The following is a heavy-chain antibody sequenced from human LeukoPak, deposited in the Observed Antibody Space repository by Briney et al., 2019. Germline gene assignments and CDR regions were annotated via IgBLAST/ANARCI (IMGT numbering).Heavy chain of an antibody. Sequence: SETLSLTCAVYGGSFSGYYWSWIHQPPGKGLEWIGEINHSGSTNYNPSLKSRVTISVDTSKNQFSLKLSSVTAADTAVYYCARAGYSTYYGMDVWGQGTTVTVSS. CDR3: ARAGYSTYYGMDV. J-gene: IGHJ6*02. D-gene: IGHD6-13*01. V-gene: IGHV4-34*01. CDR1: GGSFSGYY. CDR2: INHSGST.